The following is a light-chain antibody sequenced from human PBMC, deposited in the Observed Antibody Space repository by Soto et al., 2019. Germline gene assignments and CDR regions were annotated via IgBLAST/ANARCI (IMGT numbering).Light chain of an antibody. Sequence: DIQMTQSPSSLSASAGDTVTITCRASQNIADYLSWYQQKPGKAPKLLMYSSSILHDGVSSMFSGDGSGTAFTLTITGLQPEDFVTYYCLQTFTTHITFGGGTTVEVK. CDR2: SSS. CDR3: LQTFTTHIT. V-gene: IGKV1-39*01. CDR1: QNIADY. J-gene: IGKJ4*01.